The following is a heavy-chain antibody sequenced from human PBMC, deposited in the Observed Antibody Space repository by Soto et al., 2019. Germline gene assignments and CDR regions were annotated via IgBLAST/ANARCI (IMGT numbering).Heavy chain of an antibody. CDR1: GFTFSSCA. Sequence: PGGSLRLSCAASGFTFSSCAMGWVRQAPGKGLEWVSDIIDSGGSTYYADSVKGRFTISRDNSKSTLYLQMNSLRAEDTALYYCEKERSYYSYSGGAVGGQGTAVPVSS. CDR2: IIDSGGST. V-gene: IGHV3-23*01. J-gene: IGHJ6*02. CDR3: EKERSYYSYSGGAV.